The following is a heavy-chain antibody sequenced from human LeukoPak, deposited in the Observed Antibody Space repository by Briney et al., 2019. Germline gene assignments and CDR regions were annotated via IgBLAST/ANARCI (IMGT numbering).Heavy chain of an antibody. V-gene: IGHV4-59*01. Sequence: PSETLSLTCTVSGDSLNSYYWTWIRQSPGEGLQWIGYVFYSGSSNYHASLRSRVAISVDTSKNQFSLKLTSVTAADTAVYYCAGRAARFFDYWGQGILVTVSS. CDR3: AGRAARFFDY. CDR1: GDSLNSYY. CDR2: VFYSGSS. J-gene: IGHJ4*02. D-gene: IGHD6-25*01.